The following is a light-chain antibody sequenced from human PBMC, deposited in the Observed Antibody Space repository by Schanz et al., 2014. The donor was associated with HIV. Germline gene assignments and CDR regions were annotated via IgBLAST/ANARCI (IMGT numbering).Light chain of an antibody. CDR2: DSS. V-gene: IGKV3-15*01. CDR1: QSVSSN. CDR3: QQYNSYSVT. Sequence: VMTQSPATLSVSPGERATLSCRASQSVSSNLAWYQQKPGQAPTLLIYDSSARATGLSARFRGSGSGTEFTLTISRLEPEDFATYYCQQYNSYSVTFGQGTKVEIK. J-gene: IGKJ1*01.